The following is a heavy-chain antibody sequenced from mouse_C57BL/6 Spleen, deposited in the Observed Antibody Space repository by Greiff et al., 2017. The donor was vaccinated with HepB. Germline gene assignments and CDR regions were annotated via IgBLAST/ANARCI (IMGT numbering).Heavy chain of an antibody. J-gene: IGHJ2*01. D-gene: IGHD2-4*01. CDR3: TTLYYDYDLYYFDY. Sequence: VQLQQSGAELVRPGASVKLSCTASGFNIKDDYMHWVKQRPEQGLEWIGWIDPENGDTEYASKFQGKATITADTSSNTAYLQLSSLTSEDTAVYYCTTLYYDYDLYYFDYWGQGTTLTVSS. V-gene: IGHV14-4*01. CDR2: IDPENGDT. CDR1: GFNIKDDY.